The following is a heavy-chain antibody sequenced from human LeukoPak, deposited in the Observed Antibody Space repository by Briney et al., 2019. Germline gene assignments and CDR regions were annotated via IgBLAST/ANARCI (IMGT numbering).Heavy chain of an antibody. CDR2: ISSSGTTI. D-gene: IGHD2-15*01. CDR1: GFTFSSYE. J-gene: IGHJ5*02. CDR3: ARVGVVVAATGNLWFDP. Sequence: PGGSLRLSCAASGFTFSSYEMNWVRQAPGKGLEGVSYISSSGTTIYYADSVKGRFTISRDNAKNSLYLQMDSLRAEDTADYCARVGVVVAATGNLWFDPWGQGTLVTVSS. V-gene: IGHV3-48*03.